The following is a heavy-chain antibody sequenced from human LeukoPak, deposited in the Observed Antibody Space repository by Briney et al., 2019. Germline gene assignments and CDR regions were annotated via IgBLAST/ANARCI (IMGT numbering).Heavy chain of an antibody. CDR1: GFIFKDYW. J-gene: IGHJ4*02. V-gene: IGHV3-30*03. CDR3: RYYYDSSGYYGALDY. CDR2: ISYDGSNK. Sequence: GRSLRLSCAASGFIFKDYWMIWVRQAPGKGLEWVAVISYDGSNKYYADSVKGRFTISRDNSKNTLYLQMNSLRAEDTAVYYCRYYYDSSGYYGALDYWGQGTLVTVSS. D-gene: IGHD3-22*01.